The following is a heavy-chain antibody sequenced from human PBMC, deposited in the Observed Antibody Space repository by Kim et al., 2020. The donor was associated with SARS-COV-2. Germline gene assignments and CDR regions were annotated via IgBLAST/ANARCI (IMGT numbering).Heavy chain of an antibody. V-gene: IGHV1-69*13. CDR2: IIPIFGTA. J-gene: IGHJ4*02. Sequence: SVKVSCKASGGTFSSYAISWVRQAPGQGLEWMGGIIPIFGTANYAQKFQGRVTITADESTSTAYMEPSSLRSEDTAVYYCARGPMATMALGDYWGQGTLVTVSS. CDR1: GGTFSSYA. CDR3: ARGPMATMALGDY. D-gene: IGHD5-12*01.